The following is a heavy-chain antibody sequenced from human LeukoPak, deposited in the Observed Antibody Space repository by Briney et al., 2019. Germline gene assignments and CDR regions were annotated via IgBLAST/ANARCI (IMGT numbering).Heavy chain of an antibody. CDR2: INPNSGGT. V-gene: IGHV1-2*02. J-gene: IGHJ4*02. CDR3: ASFSYDCSSTSCYRDFDY. D-gene: IGHD2-2*02. Sequence: EASVKVSCKASGYTFTGYYMHWVRQAPGQGLEWMGWINPNSGGTNYAQKFQGRVTITADKSTSTAYMELSSLGSEDTAVYYCASFSYDCSSTSCYRDFDYWGQGTLVTVSS. CDR1: GYTFTGYY.